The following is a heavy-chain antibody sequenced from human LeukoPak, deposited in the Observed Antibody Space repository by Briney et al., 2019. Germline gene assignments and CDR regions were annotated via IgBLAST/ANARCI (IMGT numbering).Heavy chain of an antibody. CDR2: IIPIFGTA. V-gene: IGHV1-69*13. Sequence: SVKVSCKASGGTFSSYAISWVRQTPGQGLEWMGGIIPIFGTANYAQKFQGRVTITADESTSTAYMELSSLRSEDTVVYYCARDLGIAARPENWFDPWGQGTLVTVSS. CDR3: ARDLGIAARPENWFDP. J-gene: IGHJ5*02. CDR1: GGTFSSYA. D-gene: IGHD6-6*01.